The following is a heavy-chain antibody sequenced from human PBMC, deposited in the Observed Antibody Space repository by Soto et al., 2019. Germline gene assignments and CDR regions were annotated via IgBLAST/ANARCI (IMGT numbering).Heavy chain of an antibody. CDR2: ISSSSSTI. J-gene: IGHJ3*02. Sequence: GGFLRLSCAASGFTFSSYSMNWVRQAPGKGLEWVSYISSSSSTIYYADSVKGRFTISGDNAKNSLYLQMNSLRDEDTAVYYCARESVVAFDAFDIWGQGTMVTVSS. CDR3: ARESVVAFDAFDI. CDR1: GFTFSSYS. D-gene: IGHD2-15*01. V-gene: IGHV3-48*02.